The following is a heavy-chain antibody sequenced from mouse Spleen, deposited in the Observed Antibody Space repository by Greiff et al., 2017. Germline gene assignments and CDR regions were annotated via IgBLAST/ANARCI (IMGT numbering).Heavy chain of an antibody. V-gene: IGHV1-80*01. Sequence: QVQLQQSGAELAKPGASVKLSCKASGYAFSSYWMNWVKQRPGKGLEWIGQIYPGDGDTNYNGKFKGKATLTADKSSSTAYMQLSSLTSEDSAVYFCARGRDSYYSYDEGAWFAYWGQGTLVTVSA. CDR1: GYAFSSYW. J-gene: IGHJ3*01. CDR2: IYPGDGDT. CDR3: ARGRDSYYSYDEGAWFAY. D-gene: IGHD2-12*01.